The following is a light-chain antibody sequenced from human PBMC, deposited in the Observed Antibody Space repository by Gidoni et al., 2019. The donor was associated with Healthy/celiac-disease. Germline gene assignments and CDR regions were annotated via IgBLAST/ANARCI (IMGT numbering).Light chain of an antibody. CDR3: QQYGSSPRT. Sequence: ELVLTQSPGTLSWSPGERATLSGRASQSVSISYLAWDQQKPGQAPRLLIYGASSRATGIPDRFSGSGSGTDFTLTISRLEPEDFAVYYCQQYGSSPRTFGQGTKLEIK. V-gene: IGKV3-20*01. J-gene: IGKJ2*02. CDR1: QSVSISY. CDR2: GAS.